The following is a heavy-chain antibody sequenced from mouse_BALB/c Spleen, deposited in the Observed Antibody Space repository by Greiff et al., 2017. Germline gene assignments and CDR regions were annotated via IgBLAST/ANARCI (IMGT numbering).Heavy chain of an antibody. CDR3: ARDRVYYRYDGAMDY. V-gene: IGHV3-6*02. CDR2: ISYDGSN. Sequence: EVQLQESGPGLVKPSQSLSLTCSVTGYSITSGYYWNWIRQFPGNKLEWMGYISYDGSNNYNPSLKNRISITRDTSKNQFFLKLNSVTTEYTATYYCARDRVYYRYDGAMDYWGQGTSVTVSS. CDR1: GYSITSGYY. J-gene: IGHJ4*01. D-gene: IGHD2-14*01.